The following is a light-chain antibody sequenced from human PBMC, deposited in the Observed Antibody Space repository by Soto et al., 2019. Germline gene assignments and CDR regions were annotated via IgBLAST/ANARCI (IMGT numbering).Light chain of an antibody. V-gene: IGKV1-39*01. J-gene: IGKJ1*01. CDR3: QQSYFTPWT. CDR1: QRIDNY. Sequence: DTQMTQSPSSLSASVGDRVTITCRASQRIDNYLNWYQQKAGKAPKLLIYAASSLQSGVPSRFSGSGSGTDFTLTISSLQPEEFASYYCQQSYFTPWTFGQGTKVEIK. CDR2: AAS.